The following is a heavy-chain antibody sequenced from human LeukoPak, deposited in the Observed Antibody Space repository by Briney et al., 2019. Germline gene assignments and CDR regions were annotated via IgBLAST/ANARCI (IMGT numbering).Heavy chain of an antibody. CDR2: ISSSGSTI. D-gene: IGHD6-13*01. V-gene: IGHV3-48*03. CDR1: GFTFSSYE. J-gene: IGHJ2*01. CDR3: ARWETYSSSWYPSSYWYFDL. Sequence: SGGSLRLSCAASGFTFSSYEMNWVRQAPGKGLEWVSYISSSGSTIYYADSVKGRFTISRDNAKNSLYLQMNSLRAEDTAVYYCARWETYSSSWYPSSYWYFDLWGRGTLVTVSS.